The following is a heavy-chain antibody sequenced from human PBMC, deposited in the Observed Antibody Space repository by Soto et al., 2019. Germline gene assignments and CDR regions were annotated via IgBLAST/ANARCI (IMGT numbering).Heavy chain of an antibody. CDR3: ATERGILMKYSYDSSGSADI. CDR1: GGTFGTYS. J-gene: IGHJ3*02. Sequence: QVQLAQSRAEVKKPGSSVKVSCEASGGTFGTYSICWVRQAPGKGLEWMGRLIPTLNKVNYSEKFQGRVSITADRATTTFILELSSLRSEDTAVYYCATERGILMKYSYDSSGSADIWGQGTMVTVSS. D-gene: IGHD3-22*01. V-gene: IGHV1-69*08. CDR2: LIPTLNKV.